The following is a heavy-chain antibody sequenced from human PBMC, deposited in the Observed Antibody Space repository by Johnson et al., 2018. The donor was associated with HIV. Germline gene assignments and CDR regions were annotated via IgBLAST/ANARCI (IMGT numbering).Heavy chain of an antibody. J-gene: IGHJ3*02. CDR1: GFTFSSYA. CDR3: ARVRDYNFWSGQQSRHAFDI. D-gene: IGHD3-3*01. CDR2: ISYDGSNK. Sequence: QMQLVESGGGVVQPGRSLRLSCAASGFTFSSYAMHWVRQAPGKGLEWVAVISYDGSNKYYADSVKGRFTISRDNSKNTLYLQMNNLRAEDTAVYYCARVRDYNFWSGQQSRHAFDIWGQGTMVTVSS. V-gene: IGHV3-30-3*01.